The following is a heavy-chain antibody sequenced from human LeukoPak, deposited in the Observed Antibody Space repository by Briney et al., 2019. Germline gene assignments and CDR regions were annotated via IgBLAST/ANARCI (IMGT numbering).Heavy chain of an antibody. Sequence: GGSLRLSCAASGFSFSSYSMNWVRQAPGKGLEWISYIGSSSSPISYADSVKGRFTISRDNSKNTLYVQMSSLRVEDTAVYYCARDFQWLRAMDVWGQGTTVTVSS. J-gene: IGHJ6*02. CDR3: ARDFQWLRAMDV. D-gene: IGHD6-19*01. V-gene: IGHV3-48*01. CDR1: GFSFSSYS. CDR2: IGSSSSPI.